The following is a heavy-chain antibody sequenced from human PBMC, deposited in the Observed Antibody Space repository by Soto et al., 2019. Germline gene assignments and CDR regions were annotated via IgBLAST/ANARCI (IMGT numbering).Heavy chain of an antibody. V-gene: IGHV3-7*01. Sequence: EVQLVESGGGLVQPAGSLRLSCAGSGFTFSRFWMNWVRQAPGKGLEWVANIKQNGSEKYYVDSVKGRFTISRDNAKNSLYLQMNSLRAEDTAVYYCARALCSETDELWGQGTLVTVSS. J-gene: IGHJ4*02. CDR2: IKQNGSEK. D-gene: IGHD6-19*01. CDR1: GFTFSRFW. CDR3: ARALCSETDEL.